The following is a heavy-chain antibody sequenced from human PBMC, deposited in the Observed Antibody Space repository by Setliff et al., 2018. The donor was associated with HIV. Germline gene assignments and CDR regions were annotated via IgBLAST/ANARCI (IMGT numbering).Heavy chain of an antibody. CDR2: IRQDGSEK. V-gene: IGHV3-7*01. CDR3: ASSRGYLVQAD. CDR1: GFTFSDYW. J-gene: IGHJ4*02. Sequence: QPGGSLRLSCAASGFTFSDYWMTWVRQAPGKGLEWVANIRQDGSEKYYVDSVKGRFTISRDNAKSSLYLQMNSLRVGDTAVYYCASSRGYLVQADRGQGTLVTVSS. D-gene: IGHD3-22*01.